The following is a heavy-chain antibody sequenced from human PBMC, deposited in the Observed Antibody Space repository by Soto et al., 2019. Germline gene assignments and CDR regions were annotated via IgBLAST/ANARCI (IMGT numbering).Heavy chain of an antibody. V-gene: IGHV4-30-4*08. Sequence: QVQLQQSGPGLVKPSQTLSLTCTVSGGSISGDYYHWTWIRQSPGKGLEWIGYIHFSGSVLYNPSLKSRPTISVDRSKNQCPLHLRSVTAADAAVYFCAREDDGGDRDYYGLDVWGQGTTVTVSS. CDR2: IHFSGSV. D-gene: IGHD2-21*02. CDR1: GGSISGDYYH. J-gene: IGHJ6*02. CDR3: AREDDGGDRDYYGLDV.